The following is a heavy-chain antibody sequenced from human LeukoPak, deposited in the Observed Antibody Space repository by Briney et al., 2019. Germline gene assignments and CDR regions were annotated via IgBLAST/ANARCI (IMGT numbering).Heavy chain of an antibody. CDR3: AREGGGYGLDV. D-gene: IGHD1-26*01. CDR1: RFTFNNYW. J-gene: IGHJ6*02. CDR2: INSDGSST. Sequence: GGSLRLSCAASRFTFNNYWMHWVRQAPGKGLVWVSRINSDGSSTSYADSVKGRFTISRDNAKNTLYLHMNSLGVEDTAVYYRAREGGGYGLDVWGQGTTVTVS. V-gene: IGHV3-74*01.